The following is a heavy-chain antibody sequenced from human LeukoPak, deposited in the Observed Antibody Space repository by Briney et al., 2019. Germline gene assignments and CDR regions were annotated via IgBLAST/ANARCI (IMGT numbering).Heavy chain of an antibody. D-gene: IGHD4-23*01. CDR2: IKQDGSEK. CDR3: ARVDGYGGKRRFDY. V-gene: IGHV3-7*03. CDR1: GFTFSSYW. Sequence: GGSLRLSCAASGFTFSSYWMSWVRQAPGKGLEWVANIKQDGSEKYYVDSVKGRFTISRDNAKNSLYLQMNSLRAEDTAVYYCARVDGYGGKRRFDYWGQGTLVTVSS. J-gene: IGHJ4*02.